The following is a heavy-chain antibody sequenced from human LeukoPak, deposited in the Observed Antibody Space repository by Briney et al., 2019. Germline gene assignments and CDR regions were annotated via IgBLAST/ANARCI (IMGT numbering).Heavy chain of an antibody. CDR3: ARDVHSGAFDY. D-gene: IGHD6-19*01. V-gene: IGHV3-7*01. CDR2: IHEDGSDK. Sequence: GGSLRLSCAASGFTFSNYGMYWVRQAPGMGLEWVANIHEDGSDKYYVDSVKGRFTISRDNAKNSLYLQMNSLRAEDTAVYYCARDVHSGAFDYWGQGTLVTVSS. J-gene: IGHJ4*02. CDR1: GFTFSNYG.